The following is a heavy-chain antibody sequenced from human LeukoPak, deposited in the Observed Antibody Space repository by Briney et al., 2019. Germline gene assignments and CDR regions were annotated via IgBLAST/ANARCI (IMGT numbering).Heavy chain of an antibody. D-gene: IGHD3-22*01. CDR2: INLDGSER. Sequence: GGSLRLSCAASGFTFSSSWMSWVRQAPGKGLEWVANINLDGSERHYVDSVKGRFTIPRDNAKNSLYLQMNSLRAEDTAVYYCARGRYYDSSGYSHDAFDIWGQGTMVTVSS. V-gene: IGHV3-7*03. CDR3: ARGRYYDSSGYSHDAFDI. CDR1: GFTFSSSW. J-gene: IGHJ3*02.